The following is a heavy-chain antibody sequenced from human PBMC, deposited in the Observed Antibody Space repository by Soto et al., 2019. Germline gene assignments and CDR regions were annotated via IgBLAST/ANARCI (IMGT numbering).Heavy chain of an antibody. CDR3: AHSRNLITEDAQVGDVDY. J-gene: IGHJ4*02. CDR2: IYWDDDE. Sequence: QITLKESGPTLVKPTQTLTLTCSFSGFSLTTDGVGVGWVRQPPGEALEWLALIYWDDDERYSPSLKIRLTITQDPSKNQVVLIMTNMDPVDTATYYCAHSRNLITEDAQVGDVDYWGQGTLVTVSS. V-gene: IGHV2-5*02. D-gene: IGHD3-10*01. CDR1: GFSLTTDGVG.